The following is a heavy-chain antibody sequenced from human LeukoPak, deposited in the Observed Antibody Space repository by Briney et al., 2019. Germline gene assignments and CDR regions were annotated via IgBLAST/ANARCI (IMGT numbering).Heavy chain of an antibody. Sequence: SETLSLTCTVSGGSISSSSYYWGWIRQPPGKGLEWIGSIYYSGSTYYNPSLKSRVTISVDTSKNQFSLKLSSVTAADTAVYYCARTSSSWPRGYHYYYMDVWGKGTTVTVSS. V-gene: IGHV4-39*01. CDR3: ARTSSSWPRGYHYYYMDV. CDR2: IYYSGST. D-gene: IGHD6-13*01. J-gene: IGHJ6*03. CDR1: GGSISSSSYY.